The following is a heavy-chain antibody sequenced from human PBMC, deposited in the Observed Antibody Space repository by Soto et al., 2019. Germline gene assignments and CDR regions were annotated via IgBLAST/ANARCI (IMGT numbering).Heavy chain of an antibody. CDR1: GDSVSSNSAA. J-gene: IGHJ3*02. CDR2: TYYRSKWYN. CDR3: ARDSGRYFLGAFDI. Sequence: SQTLSLTCAISGDSVSSNSAAWNWIRQSPSGGLEWLGRTYYRSKWYNDYAVSVKSRITINPDTSKNQFSLQLNSVTPEDTAVYYCARDSGRYFLGAFDIWGQGTMVTVSS. D-gene: IGHD1-26*01. V-gene: IGHV6-1*01.